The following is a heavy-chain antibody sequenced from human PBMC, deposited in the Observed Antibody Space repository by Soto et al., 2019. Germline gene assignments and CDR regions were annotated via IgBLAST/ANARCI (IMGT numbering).Heavy chain of an antibody. Sequence: ATLALTCTVYGGSLSAYHWRWIRQPPGKGLDLIGEINHSGGANYNPALESRVTISRDTSRNQFALQLTSVTAADTAVYYCARERRVVGGYSSSWYDYFDYWGQGDLVTVSA. CDR1: GGSLSAYH. D-gene: IGHD6-13*01. J-gene: IGHJ4*02. CDR3: ARERRVVGGYSSSWYDYFDY. CDR2: INHSGGA. V-gene: IGHV4-34*01.